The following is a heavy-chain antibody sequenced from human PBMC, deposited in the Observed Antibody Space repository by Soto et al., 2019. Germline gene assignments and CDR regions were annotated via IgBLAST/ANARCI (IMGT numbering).Heavy chain of an antibody. V-gene: IGHV3-23*01. Sequence: EVQLLEFGGGLVQPGWSLRLSCAASGFTFSSYAMSWVRQAPGKGLEWVSAISGSGGSTYYADSVKGRFTISRDNSKNTLYLQMNSLRAEDTAVYYCSYGRYASYWGQGTLVTVSS. CDR1: GFTFSSYA. J-gene: IGHJ4*02. D-gene: IGHD3-10*01. CDR3: SYGRYASY. CDR2: ISGSGGST.